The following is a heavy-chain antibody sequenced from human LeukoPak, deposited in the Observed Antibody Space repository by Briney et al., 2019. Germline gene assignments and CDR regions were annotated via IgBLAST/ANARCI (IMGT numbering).Heavy chain of an antibody. CDR2: IWYDGSNK. CDR3: ARDQPGMAAAGTWAFDY. V-gene: IGHV3-33*01. J-gene: IGHJ4*02. D-gene: IGHD6-13*01. CDR1: GFTFSSYG. Sequence: GGSLRLSCAASGFTFSSYGMHWVRQAPGKGLEWVAVIWYDGSNKYYADSVKGRFTISRDNSKNTLYLQMNSLRAEDTAVYYCARDQPGMAAAGTWAFDYWGQGTLVTVSS.